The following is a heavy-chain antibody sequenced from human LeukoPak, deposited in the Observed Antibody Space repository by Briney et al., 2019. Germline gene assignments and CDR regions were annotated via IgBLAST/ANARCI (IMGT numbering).Heavy chain of an antibody. CDR1: GFTFSSTW. CDR2: INTGGSDT. D-gene: IGHD2-2*01. V-gene: IGHV3-74*01. CDR3: ARDIGYAFNC. J-gene: IGHJ4*02. Sequence: GGSLRLSCAASGFTFSSTWLHWVRHAPGKGLVWVSRINTGGSDTTCADSVEGRLTISRDNAKNTVFLQMNSLSAEDTAVYYCARDIGYAFNCWGQGSL.